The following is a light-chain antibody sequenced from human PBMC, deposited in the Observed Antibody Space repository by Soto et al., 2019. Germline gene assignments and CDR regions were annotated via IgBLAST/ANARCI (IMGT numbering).Light chain of an antibody. V-gene: IGLV2-14*01. CDR2: QVT. Sequence: QSVLTQPASVSGSPGQSITISCTGTSSDVGAYHYVSWYQHHSGKAPKLMIYQVTNRPSGVSDRFSGSKSGNTASLTISGLRADDEADYYCTSYSSTDTFYVFGTGTKVTVL. CDR3: TSYSSTDTFYV. CDR1: SSDVGAYHY. J-gene: IGLJ1*01.